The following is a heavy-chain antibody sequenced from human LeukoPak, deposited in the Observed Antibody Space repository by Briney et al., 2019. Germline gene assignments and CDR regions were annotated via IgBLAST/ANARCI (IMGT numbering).Heavy chain of an antibody. Sequence: PSETLSLTCTVSGGSISGSYWTWVRQPAGKGLEWIGRIYSNEITNYNPSLKSRVTMSVDTSKNQFSLKLTSVTAADTAVYYCARGSGAAKNEALDYWGQGTLVTVSS. J-gene: IGHJ4*02. D-gene: IGHD1-26*01. V-gene: IGHV4-4*07. CDR2: IYSNEIT. CDR1: GGSISGSY. CDR3: ARGSGAAKNEALDY.